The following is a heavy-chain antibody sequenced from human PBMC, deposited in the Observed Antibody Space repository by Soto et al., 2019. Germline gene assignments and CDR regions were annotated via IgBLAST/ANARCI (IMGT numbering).Heavy chain of an antibody. CDR2: IKTRDEGETT. Sequence: EVQLVDSGGGLVKPGGSLRLSCEASGFSVSNAWMNWVRQAPGKGLEWVGRIKTRDEGETTNNAAPVKGRFTISRDDSKNTLYLQMTSLNTEDTAVYYCTTGSVEGFWGQGTTVTVSS. D-gene: IGHD2-15*01. CDR1: GFSVSNAW. V-gene: IGHV3-15*07. CDR3: TTGSVEGF. J-gene: IGHJ6*02.